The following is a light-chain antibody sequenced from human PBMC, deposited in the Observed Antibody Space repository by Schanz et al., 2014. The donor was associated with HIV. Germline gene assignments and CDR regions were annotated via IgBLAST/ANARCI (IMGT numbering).Light chain of an antibody. Sequence: DIVMTQSPDSLAVSLGERATINCKSSQSVLYTSNNKNYLAWYQQKPGQPQKLLIYWASTRESGVPDRFSGSGSGTDFTLTISSLQAEDVAVYFCEQYYSSPLTFGGGTKVEIK. CDR2: WAS. CDR3: EQYYSSPLT. J-gene: IGKJ4*01. CDR1: QSVLYTSNNKNY. V-gene: IGKV4-1*01.